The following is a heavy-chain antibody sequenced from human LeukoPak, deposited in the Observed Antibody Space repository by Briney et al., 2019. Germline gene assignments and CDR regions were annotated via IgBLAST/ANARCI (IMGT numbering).Heavy chain of an antibody. CDR2: ISAYNGNT. Sequence: ASVKVSCKASGYTFTSYGISWVRQAPGQGLEWMGWISAYNGNTNYAQKLQGRVTMTTDTSTSTAYMELRSLRSDDTAVYYCAGDIAVAGTLYFQHWGQGTLVTVSS. CDR3: AGDIAVAGTLYFQH. J-gene: IGHJ1*01. V-gene: IGHV1-18*01. CDR1: GYTFTSYG. D-gene: IGHD6-19*01.